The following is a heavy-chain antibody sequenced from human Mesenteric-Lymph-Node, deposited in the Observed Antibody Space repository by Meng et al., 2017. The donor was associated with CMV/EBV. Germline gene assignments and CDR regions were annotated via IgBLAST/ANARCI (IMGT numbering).Heavy chain of an antibody. V-gene: IGHV3-7*04. CDR3: VRGRYCSSSSCSVGWFDP. CDR2: IKQDGSEK. CDR1: GFTFSSYW. D-gene: IGHD2-2*01. J-gene: IGHJ5*02. Sequence: GESLKISCAASGFTFSSYWMSWVRQAPGKGLEWVANIKQDGSEKYYVDSVKGRFTISRDNAKNALYLQMNSLRADDTAVYYCVRGRYCSSSSCSVGWFDPWGQGTLVTVSS.